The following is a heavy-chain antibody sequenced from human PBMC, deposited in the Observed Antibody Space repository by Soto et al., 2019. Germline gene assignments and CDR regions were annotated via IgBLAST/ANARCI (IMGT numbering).Heavy chain of an antibody. Sequence: PGGSLRLSCSASGFTFSSYAMHWVRQAPGKGLEYVSAISTNGGSTYYADSVKGRFTISRDNSKNTLYLQMSSLRAEDTAVYYCGRGIAVVATTDRDAFEIWGQGTMVTVSS. D-gene: IGHD6-19*01. CDR2: ISTNGGST. J-gene: IGHJ3*02. V-gene: IGHV3-64D*06. CDR1: GFTFSSYA. CDR3: GRGIAVVATTDRDAFEI.